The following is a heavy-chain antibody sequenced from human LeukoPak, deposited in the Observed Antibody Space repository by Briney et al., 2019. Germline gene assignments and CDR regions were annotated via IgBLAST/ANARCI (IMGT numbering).Heavy chain of an antibody. J-gene: IGHJ4*02. Sequence: RGASLQISCQGSGYSFTSYWIGWVRQLPGKGLEWMGIIYPGDSDTRYSPSFQGQVTISADKSISTAYLQWSSLKASDTAMYYCARRYYDILTGYCTPFDYWGQGTLVTVSS. CDR2: IYPGDSDT. CDR1: GYSFTSYW. CDR3: ARRYYDILTGYCTPFDY. D-gene: IGHD3-9*01. V-gene: IGHV5-51*01.